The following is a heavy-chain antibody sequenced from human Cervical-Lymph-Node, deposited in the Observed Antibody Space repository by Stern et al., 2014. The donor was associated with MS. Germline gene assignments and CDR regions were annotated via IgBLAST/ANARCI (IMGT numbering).Heavy chain of an antibody. Sequence: VQLVESGGGVVQPGGSPRLSCAAPGFTFSSDGMHWVRQAPGKGLEWGAVIWVDGSNKYYADSVKGRFTISRDKSKTTLYLQMNSLRAEDTAVYYCARDRHDLGYCSGGSCYLPDYWGQGTLVTVSS. CDR2: IWVDGSNK. V-gene: IGHV3-33*01. J-gene: IGHJ4*02. CDR1: GFTFSSDG. D-gene: IGHD2-15*01. CDR3: ARDRHDLGYCSGGSCYLPDY.